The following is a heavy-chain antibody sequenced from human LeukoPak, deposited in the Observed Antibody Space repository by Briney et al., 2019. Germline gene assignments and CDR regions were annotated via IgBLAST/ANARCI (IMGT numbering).Heavy chain of an antibody. J-gene: IGHJ6*03. Sequence: GGSLRLSCAASGFTFSSYWMSWVRQAPGKGLEWVANIKQDGSEKYYVDSVKGRFTISRDNAKNSLYLQMNSLRAEDTAVYYCAREIFGVRGVISLIRSAYYYYMDVWGKGTTVTISS. CDR2: IKQDGSEK. CDR1: GFTFSSYW. CDR3: AREIFGVRGVISLIRSAYYYYMDV. D-gene: IGHD3-10*01. V-gene: IGHV3-7*01.